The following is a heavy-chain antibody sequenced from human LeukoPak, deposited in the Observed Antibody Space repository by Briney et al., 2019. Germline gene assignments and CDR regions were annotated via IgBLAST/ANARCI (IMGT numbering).Heavy chain of an antibody. CDR2: MHPNSGNT. J-gene: IGHJ5*02. V-gene: IGHV1-8*01. CDR3: ARDGPDYYDSSGYYNWFDP. CDR1: GYTFTSYD. D-gene: IGHD3-22*01. Sequence: ASVKVSCKASGYTFTSYDINWVRQATGQGLEWMGWMHPNSGNTGYAQKFQGRVTMTRNTSISTAYMELSSLRSEDTAVYYCARDGPDYYDSSGYYNWFDPWGQGTLVTVSS.